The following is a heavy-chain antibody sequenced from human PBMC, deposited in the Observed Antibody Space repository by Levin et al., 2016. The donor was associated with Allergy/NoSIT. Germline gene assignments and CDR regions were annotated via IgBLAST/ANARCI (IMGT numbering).Heavy chain of an antibody. CDR2: ISSSSTYI. V-gene: IGHV3-21*01. J-gene: IGHJ6*02. CDR1: GFIFSSYS. CDR3: AREGHSYGMDV. Sequence: GESLKISCAASGFIFSSYSMNWVRQAPGKGLEWVSSISSSSTYIYYADSVKGRFTISRDNAKNSLYLQMNSLRAEDTAVYYCAREGHSYGMDVWGQGTTVTVSS.